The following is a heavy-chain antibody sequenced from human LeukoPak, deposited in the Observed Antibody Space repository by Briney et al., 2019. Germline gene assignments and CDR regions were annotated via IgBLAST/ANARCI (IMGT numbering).Heavy chain of an antibody. V-gene: IGHV1-2*02. CDR1: GYTFTVYY. D-gene: IGHD4-17*01. Sequence: ASVKVSCTASGYTFTVYYMHWVRQAPGQGLEWMGWINPDSGDTNYAQKFQGRVTMTRDTSISTAYMELSSLRSDDTAVYYCARDPSTVTTRHLDYWGQGTLVTVSS. J-gene: IGHJ4*02. CDR2: INPDSGDT. CDR3: ARDPSTVTTRHLDY.